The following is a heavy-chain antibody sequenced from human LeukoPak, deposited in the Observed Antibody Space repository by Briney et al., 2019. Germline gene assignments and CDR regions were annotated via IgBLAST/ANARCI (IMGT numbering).Heavy chain of an antibody. CDR1: GGSVSSGSYY. Sequence: SETLSLTCTVSGGSVSSGSYYWSWIRQPPGKGLEWIGYIYYSGSTNYNPSLKSRFTISVDTSKNQFSLKLTSVTAADTAVYYCARVISDDAFYIWGQGTMVTVSS. V-gene: IGHV4-61*01. CDR2: IYYSGST. J-gene: IGHJ3*02. CDR3: ARVISDDAFYI. D-gene: IGHD3/OR15-3a*01.